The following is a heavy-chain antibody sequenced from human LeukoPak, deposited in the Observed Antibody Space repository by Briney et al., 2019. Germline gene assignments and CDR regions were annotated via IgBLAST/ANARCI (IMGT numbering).Heavy chain of an antibody. CDR3: ARDANWAHFDY. CDR2: IWNSGNT. J-gene: IGHJ4*02. CDR1: GGSISSGGSY. D-gene: IGHD7-27*01. V-gene: IGHV4-31*03. Sequence: PSETLSLTCSVSGGSISSGGSYWTWIRQLPGKGLEWIGYIWNSGNTDYNASLESRITISVDTSKRQFSLKLTSVTAADTAVYYCARDANWAHFDYWGQGTLVTVSS.